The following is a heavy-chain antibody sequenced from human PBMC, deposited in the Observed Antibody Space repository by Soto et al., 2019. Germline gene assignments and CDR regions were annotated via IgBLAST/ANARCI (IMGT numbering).Heavy chain of an antibody. CDR3: ARDLRHIVVVTAFDY. CDR2: TYYRSKWYN. J-gene: IGHJ4*02. D-gene: IGHD2-21*02. CDR1: GDSVSSNSSA. V-gene: IGHV6-1*01. Sequence: SQTLSLPCAISGDSVSSNSSACNWIRQSPSRGLEWLGRTYYRSKWYNDYAVSVKSRITINPDTSKNQFSLQLNSVTPEDTAVYYCARDLRHIVVVTAFDYWGQGTLVTVSS.